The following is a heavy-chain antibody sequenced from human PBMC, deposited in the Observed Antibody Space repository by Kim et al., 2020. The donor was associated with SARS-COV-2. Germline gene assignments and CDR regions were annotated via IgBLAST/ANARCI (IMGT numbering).Heavy chain of an antibody. V-gene: IGHV3-7*01. CDR2: IKYDGSSK. J-gene: IGHJ4*02. CDR3: ARDPATVTAQGGDS. Sequence: RGPEWVANIKYDGSSKSSVDSVRGRFTISRDNAKNSVYLRMNSLRAEDTAIYYCARDPATVTAQGGDSWGQGTLVTVAS. D-gene: IGHD2-21*02.